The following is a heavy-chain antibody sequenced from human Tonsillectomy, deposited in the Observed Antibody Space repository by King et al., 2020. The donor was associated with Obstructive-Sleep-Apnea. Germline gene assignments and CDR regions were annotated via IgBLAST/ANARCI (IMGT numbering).Heavy chain of an antibody. V-gene: IGHV4-39*07. J-gene: IGHJ5*02. D-gene: IGHD6-13*01. CDR3: AREGAAGTTWFDP. Sequence: QLQESGPGLVKPSETLSLTCTVSGGSISSSSYYWGWIRQPPGKGLEWIGSIYYSGRTYYNPSLKSRLTISVDTSKNQFSLKLTSVTAADTAVYYCAREGAAGTTWFDPWGQGTLVTVSS. CDR1: GGSISSSSYY. CDR2: IYYSGRT.